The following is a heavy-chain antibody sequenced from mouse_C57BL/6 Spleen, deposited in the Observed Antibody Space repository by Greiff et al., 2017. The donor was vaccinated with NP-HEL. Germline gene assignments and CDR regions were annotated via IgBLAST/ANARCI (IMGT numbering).Heavy chain of an antibody. J-gene: IGHJ1*03. V-gene: IGHV1-55*01. CDR1: GYTFTSYW. CDR3: ARDYSNSYWYFDV. CDR2: IYPGSGST. Sequence: VQLQQPGAELVKPGASVKMSCKASGYTFTSYWITWVKQSPGQGLEWIGDIYPGSGSTNYNEKFKSKATLTVDTSSSTAYMQLSSLTSEDSAVYYCARDYSNSYWYFDVWGTGTTVTVSS. D-gene: IGHD2-5*01.